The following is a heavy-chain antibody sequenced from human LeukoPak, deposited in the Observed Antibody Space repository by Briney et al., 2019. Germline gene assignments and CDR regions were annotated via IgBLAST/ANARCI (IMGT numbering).Heavy chain of an antibody. D-gene: IGHD3-10*01. CDR2: IYHTGST. V-gene: IGHV4-38-2*01. Sequence: SETLSLTCGVSGYSISIGYYWAWIRQPPGKGLDWIGSIYHTGSTYYTPSLGSRVTISVDTSKNEFSLNLNSVTAADTAVYYCARAGWIITSGIDYWGQGALVTVSS. J-gene: IGHJ4*02. CDR1: GYSISIGYY. CDR3: ARAGWIITSGIDY.